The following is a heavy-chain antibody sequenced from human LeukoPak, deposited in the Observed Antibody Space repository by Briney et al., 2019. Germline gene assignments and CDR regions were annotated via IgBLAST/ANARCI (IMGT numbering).Heavy chain of an antibody. CDR2: IKRDGSEE. J-gene: IGHJ4*02. V-gene: IGHV3-7*01. Sequence: GGSLRLSCAASGFTFSSYWMTWVRQAPGKGLEWVANIKRDGSEEYYVDSVKGRFTISRDNAKNSLYLQMNSLRAEDTAVYYCARDAGGSYYYDWGQGTLVTVSS. D-gene: IGHD1-26*01. CDR1: GFTFSSYW. CDR3: ARDAGGSYYYD.